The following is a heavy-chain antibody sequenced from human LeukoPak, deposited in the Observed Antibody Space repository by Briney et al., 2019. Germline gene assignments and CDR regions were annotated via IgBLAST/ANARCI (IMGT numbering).Heavy chain of an antibody. CDR2: IDEDGKTI. CDR3: VSDLCGGDDQ. Sequence: GGSLRLSCAASGFTFNSYWMHWVRQAPGKGLVRVSRIDEDGKTIAYADSVKGRFTISRDNAKDTLYLQMSSLRDEDTAVYYCVSDLCGGDDQWGRGTLVTVSS. J-gene: IGHJ5*02. CDR1: GFTFNSYW. D-gene: IGHD3-3*01. V-gene: IGHV3-74*01.